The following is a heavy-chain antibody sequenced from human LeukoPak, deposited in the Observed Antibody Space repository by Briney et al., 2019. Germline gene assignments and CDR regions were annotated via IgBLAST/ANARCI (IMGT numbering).Heavy chain of an antibody. CDR2: IYYSGST. V-gene: IGHV4-59*06. D-gene: IGHD5-24*01. CDR1: GGSISRNY. J-gene: IGHJ6*02. Sequence: PSETLSLTCTVSGGSISRNYWSWIRQHPGKGLEWIGYIYYSGSTYYNPSLKSRVTISVDTSKNQFSLKLSSVTAADTAVYYCARDRVPAKVHYYGMDVWGQGTTVTVSS. CDR3: ARDRVPAKVHYYGMDV.